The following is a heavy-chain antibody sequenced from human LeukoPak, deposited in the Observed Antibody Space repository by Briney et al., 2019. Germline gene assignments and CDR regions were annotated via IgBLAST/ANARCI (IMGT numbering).Heavy chain of an antibody. D-gene: IGHD3-22*01. CDR3: ARASKYYYDSSGYPLDY. V-gene: IGHV3-21*01. Sequence: GSLRLSCAASRFTFSSYSMIWVRQAPGKGLEWVSSTSSSSSSIYYADSVKGRFTISRDNAKNSLYLQMNSLRAEDTAVYYCARASKYYYDSSGYPLDYWGQGTLVTVSS. CDR2: TSSSSSSI. J-gene: IGHJ4*02. CDR1: RFTFSSYS.